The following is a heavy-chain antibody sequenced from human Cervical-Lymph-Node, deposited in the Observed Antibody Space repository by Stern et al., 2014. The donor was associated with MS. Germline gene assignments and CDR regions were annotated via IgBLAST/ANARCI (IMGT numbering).Heavy chain of an antibody. V-gene: IGHV1-2*02. CDR1: GYSFLAHY. D-gene: IGHD3-10*01. CDR3: AREHGSGVPPDY. Sequence: QVQLVQSGAEVMKPGASVRVSCKTSGYSFLAHYIHWMRQAPGERLEWMGWINPNVGGTHYAQKFEDRVTMTSDTSITTVYMELTGLTSDDTAIYYCAREHGSGVPPDYWGQGTPVSVSS. CDR2: INPNVGGT. J-gene: IGHJ4*02.